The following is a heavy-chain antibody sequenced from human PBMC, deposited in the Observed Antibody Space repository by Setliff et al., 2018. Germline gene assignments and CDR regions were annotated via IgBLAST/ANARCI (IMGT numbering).Heavy chain of an antibody. CDR1: GYTLTSYD. J-gene: IGHJ6*02. CDR3: ARASGGVVAATGYYYYGMDV. Sequence: ASVKVSCKASGYTLTSYDINWVRQATGQGLEWMGWMNANSGNTGYAQKFQGRVTMTRNTSISTAYMELSSLRSEDTDVYYCARASGGVVAATGYYYYGMDVWGQGTTVTVSS. CDR2: MNANSGNT. V-gene: IGHV1-8*02. D-gene: IGHD2-15*01.